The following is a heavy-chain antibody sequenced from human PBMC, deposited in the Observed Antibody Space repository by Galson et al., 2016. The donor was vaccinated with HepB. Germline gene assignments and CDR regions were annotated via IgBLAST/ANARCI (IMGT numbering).Heavy chain of an antibody. D-gene: IGHD3-10*01. Sequence: SLRLSCAASGFTFSSYAMHWVRQAPGKGLEWVTVISFDGSKKYYADSVRGRITISRDNSKNTLHLQMNSLRAEDTAVYYCARPYHFGSGDQYKMVPPLLWTWAYWGQGALVTVSS. V-gene: IGHV3-30*04. CDR1: GFTFSSYA. CDR2: ISFDGSKK. J-gene: IGHJ4*02. CDR3: ARPYHFGSGDQYKMVPPLLWTWAY.